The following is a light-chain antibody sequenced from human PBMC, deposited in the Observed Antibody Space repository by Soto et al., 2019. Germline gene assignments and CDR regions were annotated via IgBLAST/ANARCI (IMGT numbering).Light chain of an antibody. J-gene: IGLJ2*01. Sequence: QSALTQPPSASGSPGQSVTISCTGTSSDVGGYTYVSWYQQHPGKAPKLVIYEVSKRPSGVPDRFSGSKSGNTASLTVSGLQSEDEADYYCSSYAGSLVVFGGGTKLTVL. CDR2: EVS. CDR3: SSYAGSLVV. V-gene: IGLV2-8*01. CDR1: SSDVGGYTY.